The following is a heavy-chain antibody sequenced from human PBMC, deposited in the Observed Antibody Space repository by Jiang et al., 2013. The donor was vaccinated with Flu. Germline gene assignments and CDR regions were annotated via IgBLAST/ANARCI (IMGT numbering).Heavy chain of an antibody. V-gene: IGHV4-59*01. D-gene: IGHD6-19*01. CDR3: ARVWAGHDAFDI. CDR1: GSISSYY. CDR2: IYYSGST. J-gene: IGHJ3*02. Sequence: GSISSYYWSWIRQPPGKGLEWIGYIYYSGSTNXNPSLKSRVTISVDTSKNQFSLKLSSVTAADTAVYYCARVWAGHDAFDIWGQGTMVTVSS.